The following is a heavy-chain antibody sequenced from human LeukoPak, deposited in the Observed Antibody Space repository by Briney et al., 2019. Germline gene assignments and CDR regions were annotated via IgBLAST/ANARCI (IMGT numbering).Heavy chain of an antibody. D-gene: IGHD2-15*01. CDR2: FYYSGST. Sequence: SETLSLTCTVSGVSISSSNSYWGWIRQPRGRGLEGIGRFYYSGSTNNKSSLKSRVTISVDTSKNQFSLKLRSVSAADTAVYYCARVLRFYYYYMDVWGKGTTVTLSS. CDR3: ARVLRFYYYYMDV. J-gene: IGHJ6*03. CDR1: GVSISSSNSY. V-gene: IGHV4-39*07.